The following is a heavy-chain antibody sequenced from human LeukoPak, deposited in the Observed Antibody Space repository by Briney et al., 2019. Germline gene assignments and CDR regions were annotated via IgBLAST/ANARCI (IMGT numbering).Heavy chain of an antibody. J-gene: IGHJ2*01. CDR3: ARDLGSDRNWYFVL. Sequence: ASVKVSCKASGYSFTDYYMHWMRQAPGQGLEWMGWIHPNSGGTKYAQKFQGRVTMTGDSSISSVYMELSRLTSDDTAVYYCARDLGSDRNWYFVLWGRGTLVTVSS. CDR2: IHPNSGGT. D-gene: IGHD3-10*02. V-gene: IGHV1-2*02. CDR1: GYSFTDYY.